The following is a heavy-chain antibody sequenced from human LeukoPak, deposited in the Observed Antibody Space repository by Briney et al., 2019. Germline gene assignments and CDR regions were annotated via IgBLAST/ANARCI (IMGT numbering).Heavy chain of an antibody. D-gene: IGHD3-3*01. V-gene: IGHV3-23*01. J-gene: IGHJ5*02. CDR2: ISGSGGST. Sequence: PGGSLRLSCAASGITFSSYGMSWVRQAPGKGLEWVSAISGSGGSTYYADSVKGRFTISRDNSKNTLYLQMNSLRVEDTAVYYCAKTTIFGVDAGYNWFDPWGQGTLVTVSS. CDR1: GITFSSYG. CDR3: AKTTIFGVDAGYNWFDP.